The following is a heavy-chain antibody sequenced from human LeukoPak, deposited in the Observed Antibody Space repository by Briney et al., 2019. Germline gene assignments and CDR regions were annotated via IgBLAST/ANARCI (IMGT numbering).Heavy chain of an antibody. D-gene: IGHD6-19*01. V-gene: IGHV1-2*04. CDR3: ARGLSIAVIYGMDV. CDR2: INPNSGGT. J-gene: IGHJ6*02. CDR1: GYTFTGYY. Sequence: ASVKVSCKASGYTFTGYYMHWVRQAPGQGLEWMGWINPNSGGTNYAQKFQGWVTMTRDTSISTAYIELSRLRSDDTAVYYCARGLSIAVIYGMDVWGQGTTVTVSS.